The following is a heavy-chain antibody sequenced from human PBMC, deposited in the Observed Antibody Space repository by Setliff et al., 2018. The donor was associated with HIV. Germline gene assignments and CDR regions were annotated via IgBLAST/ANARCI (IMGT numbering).Heavy chain of an antibody. CDR2: IYYSGST. CDR3: ARGEPGYFDY. CDR1: GGSISSGGYY. J-gene: IGHJ4*02. Sequence: PSETLSLTCTVSGGSISSGGYYWSWIRQHPGKGLEWIGYIYYSGSTYYNPSLKSLVTISVDTSKNQFSLKLSSVTAADTAVYYCARGEPGYFDYWGQGTLVTVSS. V-gene: IGHV4-31*01.